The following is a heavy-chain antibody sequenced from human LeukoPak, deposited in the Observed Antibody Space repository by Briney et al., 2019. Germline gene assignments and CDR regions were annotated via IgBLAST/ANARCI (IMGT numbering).Heavy chain of an antibody. V-gene: IGHV3-66*01. J-gene: IGHJ2*01. CDR1: GFAVSTNY. CDR3: ARSRTTVTTWYFDL. D-gene: IGHD4-17*01. CDR2: VYSDSP. Sequence: GGSLRLSCVASGFAVSTNYMNWVRQAPGKGLEWVSVVYSDSPDYADSVKGRFTISRDNSKNTLFLQMNSLRVEDTAVYYCARSRTTVTTWYFDLWGRGTLVTVSS.